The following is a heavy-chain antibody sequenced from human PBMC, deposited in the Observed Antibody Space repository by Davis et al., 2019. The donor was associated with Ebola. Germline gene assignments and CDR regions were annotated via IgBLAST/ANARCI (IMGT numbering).Heavy chain of an antibody. CDR2: ISSSSSYI. Sequence: GESLKISCAASGFTFSSYSMNWVRQAPGKGLEWVSSISSSSSYIYYADSVKGRFTISRDNAKNSLYLQMNSLRAEDTAVYYCAREKLYSSSWSVDDYYYYMDVWGKGTTVTVSS. CDR3: AREKLYSSSWSVDDYYYYMDV. CDR1: GFTFSSYS. J-gene: IGHJ6*03. D-gene: IGHD6-13*01. V-gene: IGHV3-21*01.